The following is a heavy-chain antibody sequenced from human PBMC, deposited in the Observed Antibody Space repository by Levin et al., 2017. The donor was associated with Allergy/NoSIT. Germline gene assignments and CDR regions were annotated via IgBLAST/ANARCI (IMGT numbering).Heavy chain of an antibody. CDR3: AKGGFGVATAYYFDY. Sequence: PGGSLRLSCAASGFTFDDYAMHWVRQAPGKGLEWVSGISWNSGSIGYADSVKGRFTISRDNAKNSLYLQMNSLRAEDTALYYCAKGGFGVATAYYFDYWGQGTLVTVSS. V-gene: IGHV3-9*01. CDR1: GFTFDDYA. CDR2: ISWNSGSI. D-gene: IGHD3-3*01. J-gene: IGHJ4*02.